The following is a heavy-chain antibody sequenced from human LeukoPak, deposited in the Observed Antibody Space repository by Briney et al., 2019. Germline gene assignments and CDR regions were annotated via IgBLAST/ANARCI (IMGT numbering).Heavy chain of an antibody. CDR1: GFTFDDYG. J-gene: IGHJ6*03. Sequence: GGSLRLSCAASGFTFDDYGMCWVRQAPGKGLEWVSGINWNGGSTGYADSVKGRFTISRDNAKNSLYLQMNSLRAEDTALYYCAGWRVSQQQPPHYYYMDVWGKGTTVTVSS. CDR2: INWNGGST. CDR3: AGWRVSQQQPPHYYYMDV. V-gene: IGHV3-20*04. D-gene: IGHD6-13*01.